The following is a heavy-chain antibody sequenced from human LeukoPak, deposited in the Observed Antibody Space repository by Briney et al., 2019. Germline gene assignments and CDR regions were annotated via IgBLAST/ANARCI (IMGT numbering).Heavy chain of an antibody. D-gene: IGHD6-13*01. CDR1: GFAFSSYA. Sequence: GGSLRLSCAASGFAFSSYAMSWVRQAPGKGLEWVSAISGSGGSTYYADSVKGRFTISRDNSKNTLYLQMNSLRAEDTAVYYCAKAIAAAGTFDYWGQGTLVTVSS. CDR2: ISGSGGST. CDR3: AKAIAAAGTFDY. V-gene: IGHV3-23*01. J-gene: IGHJ4*02.